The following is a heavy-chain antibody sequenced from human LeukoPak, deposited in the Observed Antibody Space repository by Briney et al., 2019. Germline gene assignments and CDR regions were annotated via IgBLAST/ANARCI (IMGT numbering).Heavy chain of an antibody. J-gene: IGHJ4*02. Sequence: GGSLRLSCAASGFTFSSYGMHWVRQAPGKGLEWVAFIRYDGSNKYYADSVKGRFTISRDNSKNTLYLQMNSLRAEDTAVYYCAKEMYYYDSSGYYPDYWRQGTLVTVSS. V-gene: IGHV3-30*02. D-gene: IGHD3-22*01. CDR1: GFTFSSYG. CDR3: AKEMYYYDSSGYYPDY. CDR2: IRYDGSNK.